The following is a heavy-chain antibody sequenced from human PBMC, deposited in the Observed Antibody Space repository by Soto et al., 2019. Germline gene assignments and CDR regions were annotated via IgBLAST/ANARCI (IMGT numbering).Heavy chain of an antibody. Sequence: GGSLRLSCAASGFTFSSYAMSWVRQAPGKGLEWVSAISGSGGSTYYADSVKGRFTISRDNSKNTLYLQMNSLRAEDTAVYYCAKDRSSGWYAENFDYWGQGTLVTVSS. V-gene: IGHV3-23*01. D-gene: IGHD6-19*01. CDR3: AKDRSSGWYAENFDY. CDR2: ISGSGGST. CDR1: GFTFSSYA. J-gene: IGHJ4*02.